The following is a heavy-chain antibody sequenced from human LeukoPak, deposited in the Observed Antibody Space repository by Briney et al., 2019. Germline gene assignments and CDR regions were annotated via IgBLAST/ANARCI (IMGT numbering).Heavy chain of an antibody. CDR1: GGSISSSNYY. CDR3: ARQISDYYYYYMDV. CDR2: IYYSGTT. V-gene: IGHV4-39*01. J-gene: IGHJ6*03. D-gene: IGHD3-10*01. Sequence: SETLSLTCTVSGGSISSSNYYWGWIRQPPGKGLEWIGTIYYSGTTYYNPSLESRVTISEDTSKNQFSLTLRSVTAADAAVYYCARQISDYYYYYMDVWGKGTTVTVSS.